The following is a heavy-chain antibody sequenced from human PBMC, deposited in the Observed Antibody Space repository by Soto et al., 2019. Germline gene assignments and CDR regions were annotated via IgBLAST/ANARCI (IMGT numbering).Heavy chain of an antibody. J-gene: IGHJ5*02. CDR2: INHSGGT. D-gene: IGHD2-2*01. CDR1: GGSFSDYY. CDR3: AGCWRVVPATIVPWFDP. Sequence: QVQLQQWGAGLLKPSETLSLTCAVYGGSFSDYYWSWIRQPPGKGLEWIGEINHSGGTNYNPSLKSRVIISVDTSKKHFSLRLTSMTAADTAVYYCAGCWRVVPATIVPWFDPWGQGTLVTVSS. V-gene: IGHV4-34*01.